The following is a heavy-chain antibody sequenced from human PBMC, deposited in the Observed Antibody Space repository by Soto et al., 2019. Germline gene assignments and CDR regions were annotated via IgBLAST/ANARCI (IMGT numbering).Heavy chain of an antibody. J-gene: IGHJ3*02. CDR1: GYTFTSYG. CDR3: ERGGLRYFDWSTDAFDI. Sequence: GASVKVSCKASGYTFTSYGISWVRQAPGQGLEWMGWISAYNGNTNYAQKLQSRVTMTTDTSTSTAYKEMRSLKTDNTAEKYYERGGLRYFDWSTDAFDIWGQGTMVTVSS. D-gene: IGHD3-9*01. CDR2: ISAYNGNT. V-gene: IGHV1-18*01.